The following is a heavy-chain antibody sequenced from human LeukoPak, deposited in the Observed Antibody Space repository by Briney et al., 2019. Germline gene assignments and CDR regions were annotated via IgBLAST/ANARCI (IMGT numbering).Heavy chain of an antibody. D-gene: IGHD3-22*01. CDR1: GYTFTSYG. J-gene: IGHJ4*02. Sequence: ASVKVSCKASGYTFTSYGINWVRQAPGQGLEWMGWVSGYNGNTNYAQNFQGRVTMTRNTSISTAYMELSSLRSEDTAVYYCARWGGSNYYDSSGYVDYWGQGTLVTVSS. CDR3: ARWGGSNYYDSSGYVDY. V-gene: IGHV1-18*01. CDR2: VSGYNGNT.